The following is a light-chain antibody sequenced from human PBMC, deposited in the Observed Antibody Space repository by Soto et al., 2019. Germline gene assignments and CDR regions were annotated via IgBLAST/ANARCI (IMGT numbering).Light chain of an antibody. V-gene: IGKV3-20*01. Sequence: EIVLTRSPGTLSLSSGARATLSCRANQSVSSSYLAWYQHKPGQAPRLLIYGASTRATGIPGRFSGSGSGTDFALTITGLEPEDSAVYCCQQYSSSPWTFGQGTKVEIK. J-gene: IGKJ1*01. CDR1: QSVSSSY. CDR2: GAS. CDR3: QQYSSSPWT.